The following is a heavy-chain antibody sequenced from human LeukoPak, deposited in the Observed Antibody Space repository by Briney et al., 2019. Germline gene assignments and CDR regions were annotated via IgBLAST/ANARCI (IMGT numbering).Heavy chain of an antibody. CDR1: GCSISSGYH. V-gene: IGHV4-38-2*01. Sequence: PSETLSLTCDVSGCSISSGYHWGWIRQPPGKGLEWIGTIYHSGSTYYNPSLKSRVTISVDTSKNQFSLKLSSVTAADTAVYYCARHERFYYYYMDVWGKGTTVTVSS. CDR3: ARHERFYYYYMDV. CDR2: IYHSGST. D-gene: IGHD1-1*01. J-gene: IGHJ6*03.